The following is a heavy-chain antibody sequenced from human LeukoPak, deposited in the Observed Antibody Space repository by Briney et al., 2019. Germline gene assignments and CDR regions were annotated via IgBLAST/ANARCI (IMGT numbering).Heavy chain of an antibody. CDR1: GGSISSYY. Sequence: SETLSRTCTVSGGSISSYYWSWIRQPPGKGLEWIGYIYYSGSTNYNPSLKSRVTISVDTSKNQFSLKLSSVTAADTAVYYCARDRPYYGSGSSGFDPWGQGTLVTVSS. CDR3: ARDRPYYGSGSSGFDP. V-gene: IGHV4-59*01. CDR2: IYYSGST. J-gene: IGHJ5*02. D-gene: IGHD3-10*01.